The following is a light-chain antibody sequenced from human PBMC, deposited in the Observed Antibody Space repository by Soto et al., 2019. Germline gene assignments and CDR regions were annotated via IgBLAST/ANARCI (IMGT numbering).Light chain of an antibody. V-gene: IGKV3-20*01. CDR2: GAS. J-gene: IGKJ4*01. Sequence: EIVLTQSPGTLSLSPGERATLSCRASQSVSSSFLAWYQQKPGQAPRLLIYGASSRATGIPDRFSGSGSGTDFTLTISRLEPEDVAVSYCQQYDSSPLTFGGGTKVEIK. CDR3: QQYDSSPLT. CDR1: QSVSSSF.